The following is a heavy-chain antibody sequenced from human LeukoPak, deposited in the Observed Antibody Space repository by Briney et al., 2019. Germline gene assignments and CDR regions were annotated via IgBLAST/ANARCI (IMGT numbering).Heavy chain of an antibody. V-gene: IGHV3-48*01. D-gene: IGHD6-19*01. J-gene: IGHJ4*02. CDR2: IRNSGNTI. CDR1: GFTLSSHN. CDR3: ARDLESSGWYWGGSDY. Sequence: GGSLRLSCAVSGFTLSSHNMNWVRQAPGKGLEWVSYIRNSGNTIYYADSVKGRFTISRDPAKNSLYLQMNSLRAEDTAVYYCARDLESSGWYWGGSDYWGQGTLVTVSS.